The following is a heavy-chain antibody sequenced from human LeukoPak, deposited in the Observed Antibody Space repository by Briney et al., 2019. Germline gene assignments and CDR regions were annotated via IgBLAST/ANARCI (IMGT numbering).Heavy chain of an antibody. CDR1: GYTFTSYG. D-gene: IGHD2-2*02. Sequence: ASVKVSCKASGYTFTSYGISWVLQAPGQGLEWMGWISAYNGNTNYAQKLQGRVTMTTDTSTSTAYMELRSLRSDDTAVYYCARDLVNNLGYCSSTSCYRYFDYWGQGTLVTVSS. V-gene: IGHV1-18*01. CDR2: ISAYNGNT. CDR3: ARDLVNNLGYCSSTSCYRYFDY. J-gene: IGHJ4*02.